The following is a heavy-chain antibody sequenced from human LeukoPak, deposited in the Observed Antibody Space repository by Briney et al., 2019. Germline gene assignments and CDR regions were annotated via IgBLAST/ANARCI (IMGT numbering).Heavy chain of an antibody. CDR2: ISGSGGST. D-gene: IGHD3-10*01. J-gene: IGHJ4*02. V-gene: IGHV3-23*01. Sequence: GGSLRLSCAASGFTFSSYAMSWVRQAPGKGLEWVPAISGSGGSTYYADSVKGRFTISRDNSKNTLYLQMNSLRPEDTAIYYCAKRNTMVRGGPCFDNWGQGLLVTVSS. CDR1: GFTFSSYA. CDR3: AKRNTMVRGGPCFDN.